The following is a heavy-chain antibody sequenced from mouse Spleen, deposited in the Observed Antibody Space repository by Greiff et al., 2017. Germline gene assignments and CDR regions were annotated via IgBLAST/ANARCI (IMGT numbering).Heavy chain of an antibody. CDR1: GYTFTDYY. CDR3: ARRGGYHWYFDV. J-gene: IGHJ1*01. V-gene: IGHV1-26*01. CDR2: INPNNGGT. D-gene: IGHD2-2*01. Sequence: VQLQQSGPELVKPGASVKISCKASGYTFTDYYMNWVKQSHGKSLEWIGDINPNNGGTSYNQKFKGKATLTVDKSSSTAYMELRSLTSEDSAVYYCARRGGYHWYFDVWGAGTTVTVSS.